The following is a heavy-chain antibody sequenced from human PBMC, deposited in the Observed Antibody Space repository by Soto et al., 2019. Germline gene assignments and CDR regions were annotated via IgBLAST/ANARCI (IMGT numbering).Heavy chain of an antibody. CDR1: NGSISSYY. CDR2: IYYSGST. Sequence: PSETLSLTCTVSNGSISSYYWSWIRQPPGKGLEWIGSIYYSGSTNYSPSLERLFTLSVDTSMNQFSRRLTSVTAADTAVYYCARVHEYISDILIGRDGFDIWGQGTMVTVSS. CDR3: ARVHEYISDILIGRDGFDI. V-gene: IGHV4-59*01. D-gene: IGHD3-9*01. J-gene: IGHJ3*02.